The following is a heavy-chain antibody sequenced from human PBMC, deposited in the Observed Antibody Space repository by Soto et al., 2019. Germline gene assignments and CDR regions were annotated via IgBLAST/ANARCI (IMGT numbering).Heavy chain of an antibody. V-gene: IGHV4-39*01. CDR1: GSSISSSSYY. J-gene: IGHJ4*02. CDR3: ATSLTTVTTLY. Sequence: QLQLQESGPGLVKPSETLSLTCTVSGSSISSSSYYWGWIRQPPGKGLEWIGSIYYSGSTYYNPSLKSRVTISVDTSKNQFSLKLSSVTAADTAVYYCATSLTTVTTLYWGQGTLVTVSS. CDR2: IYYSGST. D-gene: IGHD4-17*01.